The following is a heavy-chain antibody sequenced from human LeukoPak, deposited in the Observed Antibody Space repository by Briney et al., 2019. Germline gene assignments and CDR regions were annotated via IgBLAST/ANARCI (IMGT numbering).Heavy chain of an antibody. J-gene: IGHJ4*02. CDR3: ARVSRTTMVRGVIAFDY. V-gene: IGHV1-69*13. D-gene: IGHD3-10*01. CDR2: IIPVFGAA. Sequence: GASVKVSCKASGGTFNTYAINWVRQAPGQGLEWMGGIIPVFGAANYAQKFQDRVTITADESTSTAYMDLSSLRSEDTAVYYCARVSRTTMVRGVIAFDYWAREPWSPSPQ. CDR1: GGTFNTYA.